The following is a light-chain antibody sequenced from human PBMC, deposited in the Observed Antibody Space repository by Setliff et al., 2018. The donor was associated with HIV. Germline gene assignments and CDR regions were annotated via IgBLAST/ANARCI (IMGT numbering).Light chain of an antibody. CDR2: EVG. V-gene: IGLV2-14*01. CDR1: GSDVGAYNF. J-gene: IGLJ3*02. CDR3: SAFTYSRTWV. Sequence: QSALAQSASVSGSPGQSVTIFCSGTGSDVGAYNFVSWYQHLPGKDPKLIIYEVGNRPSGVSNRFSGSKSGYTASMTISGLQAEDEAVYYCSAFTYSRTWVFGGGTILTVL.